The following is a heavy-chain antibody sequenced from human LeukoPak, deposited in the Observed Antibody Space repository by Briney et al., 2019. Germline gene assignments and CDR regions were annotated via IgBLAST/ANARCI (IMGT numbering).Heavy chain of an antibody. J-gene: IGHJ4*02. Sequence: GGSLRLSCAASGFTFDDYGMSWVRQAPGKGLEWVSGINWNGGSTGYADSGKGRFTISRDNAKNSLYLQMNSLRAEDTALYYCARDAGYYDSSGPFDYWGQGTLVTVSS. D-gene: IGHD3-22*01. CDR2: INWNGGST. CDR1: GFTFDDYG. CDR3: ARDAGYYDSSGPFDY. V-gene: IGHV3-20*04.